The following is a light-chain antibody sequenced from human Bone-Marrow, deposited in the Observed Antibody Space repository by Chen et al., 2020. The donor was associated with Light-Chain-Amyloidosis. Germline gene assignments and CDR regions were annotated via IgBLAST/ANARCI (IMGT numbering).Light chain of an antibody. J-gene: IGKJ3*01. V-gene: IGKV4-1*01. CDR2: WAS. CDR3: QQYYSTPFT. CDR1: QSVLYSSNNKNY. Sequence: DIVMTQSPDSLAVSLGERATINCKSSQSVLYSSNNKNYLAWYQQKPGQPPKLRIYWASTRESAVPARFSGSGSGTDFTLTISSLQAEDVAVYYCQQYYSTPFTVGPGTKVDIK.